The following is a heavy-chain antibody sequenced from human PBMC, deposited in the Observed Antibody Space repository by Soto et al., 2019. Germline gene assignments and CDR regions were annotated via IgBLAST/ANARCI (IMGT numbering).Heavy chain of an antibody. CDR1: GGSIGSSSYY. J-gene: IGHJ5*02. CDR2: LYYTGTT. V-gene: IGHV4-39*01. D-gene: IGHD2-2*01. CDR3: GVYCSRTYCYDWFEP. Sequence: SETLSLTCSVSGGSIGSSSYYFGWIRQPPGKGLEWIGSLYYTGTTYYNSSLKIRVTISADKSQNQFSLRLSSVTAADTAVYYCGVYCSRTYCYDWFEPWGQGTLVTVSS.